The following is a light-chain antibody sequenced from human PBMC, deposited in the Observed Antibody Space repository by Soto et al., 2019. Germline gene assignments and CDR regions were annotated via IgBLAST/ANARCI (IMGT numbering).Light chain of an antibody. Sequence: DIVMTQSPLSLPVTPGEPDSISCRSTQSLMHSNGYNYLDWYLQKPGQSPQLLIYLGSNRASGVPDRFSGSGSGTDFILKISRVEAEDVGVYYCMQTLQTPTFGQGTKVEI. V-gene: IGKV2-28*01. CDR3: MQTLQTPT. J-gene: IGKJ1*01. CDR2: LGS. CDR1: QSLMHSNGYNY.